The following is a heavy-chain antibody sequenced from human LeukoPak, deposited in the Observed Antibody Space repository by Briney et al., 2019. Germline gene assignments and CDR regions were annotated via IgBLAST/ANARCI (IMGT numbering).Heavy chain of an antibody. CDR3: AKGRKGHSSSWYLADY. J-gene: IGHJ4*02. V-gene: IGHV3-9*01. D-gene: IGHD6-13*01. Sequence: GGSLRLSCAASGFTFSSYAMTWVRQAPGKGLEWVSGISWNSGSIGYADSVKGRFTISRDNAKNSLYLQMNSLRAEDTALYYCAKGRKGHSSSWYLADYWGQGTLVTVSS. CDR2: ISWNSGSI. CDR1: GFTFSSYA.